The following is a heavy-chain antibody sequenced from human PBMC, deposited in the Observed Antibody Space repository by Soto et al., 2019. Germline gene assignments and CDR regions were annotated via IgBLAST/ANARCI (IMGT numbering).Heavy chain of an antibody. D-gene: IGHD1-26*01. Sequence: EVQLVESGGGLVKPGGSLRLSCAASGFTFSSYSMNWVRQAPGKGLEWVSSISSSSSYIYYADSVKGRFTISRDNAKNSLYLQMNSLRAEDTAVYYRARRLVGATWYFDYWGQGTLVTVSS. CDR1: GFTFSSYS. CDR3: ARRLVGATWYFDY. CDR2: ISSSSSYI. J-gene: IGHJ4*02. V-gene: IGHV3-21*01.